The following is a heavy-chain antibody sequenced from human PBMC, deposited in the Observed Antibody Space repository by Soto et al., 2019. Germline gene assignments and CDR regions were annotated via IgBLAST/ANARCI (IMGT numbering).Heavy chain of an antibody. V-gene: IGHV1-18*04. CDR1: GYTFTSYG. J-gene: IGHJ5*02. CDR2: ISAYNGNT. CDR3: ARGPHHAPKTYYYDSSGYYYDWFDP. Sequence: ASVKVSCKASGYTFTSYGISWVRQAPGQGLEWMGWISAYNGNTNYAQKLQGRVTMTTDTSTSIAYMELRSLRSDDTAVYYCARGPHHAPKTYYYDSSGYYYDWFDPWGQGTLVTVSS. D-gene: IGHD3-22*01.